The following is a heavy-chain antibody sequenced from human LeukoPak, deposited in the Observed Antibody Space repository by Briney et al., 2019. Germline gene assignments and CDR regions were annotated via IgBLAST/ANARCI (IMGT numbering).Heavy chain of an antibody. CDR1: GGSISSYY. CDR3: ARQSIGYFDL. CDR2: IYYSGST. J-gene: IGHJ2*01. Sequence: SETLSLTCTVSGGSISSYYWSWIRQPPGKGLGWIGYIYYSGSTNYNPSLKSRVTISVDTSKNQFSLKLSSVTAADTAVYYCARQSIGYFDLWGRGTLVTVSS. V-gene: IGHV4-59*08. D-gene: IGHD3-22*01.